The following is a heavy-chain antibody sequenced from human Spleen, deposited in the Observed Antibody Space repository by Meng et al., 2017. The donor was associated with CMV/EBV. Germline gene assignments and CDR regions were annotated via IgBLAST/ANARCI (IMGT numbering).Heavy chain of an antibody. CDR1: GGYIKNWF. J-gene: IGHJ4*02. Sequence: QVQLQGSGPGLVKPSETLSLTCTVSGGYIKNWFWSWIRQPAGKKLEWIGRVYINDNTNYNPSFRSRVIMSVDASNNQFSLKLTSVTAADTAVYYCATGSGDFDHWGQGTLVTVPS. CDR2: VYINDNT. V-gene: IGHV4-4*07. D-gene: IGHD1-26*01. CDR3: ATGSGDFDH.